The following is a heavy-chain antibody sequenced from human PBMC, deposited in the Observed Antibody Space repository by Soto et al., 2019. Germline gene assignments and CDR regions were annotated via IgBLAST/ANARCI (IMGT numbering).Heavy chain of an antibody. J-gene: IGHJ5*02. CDR3: ATGTASTTFHWFDT. Sequence: QLQLQASGPRLVKPSETLSLTCTVSGGSISRNGYYWAWIRQPPGKGLERIGTIYYSGNTYYNPASEIRGSISDGKSKKNVSRKVNTVPAADTAVYYCATGTASTTFHWFDTWGQGTLVTVTS. CDR1: GGSISRNGYY. V-gene: IGHV4-39*02. D-gene: IGHD1-1*01. CDR2: IYYSGNT.